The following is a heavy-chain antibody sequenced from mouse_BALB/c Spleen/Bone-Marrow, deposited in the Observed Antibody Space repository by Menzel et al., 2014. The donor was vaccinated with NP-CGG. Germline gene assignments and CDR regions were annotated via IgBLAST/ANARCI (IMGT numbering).Heavy chain of an antibody. Sequence: EVQLQQSGAELVKPGAPVKLSCTASVFNIKDTYMHWVKQRPEQGLEWIGRVDPANGNTKYDPKFQGKATITADTSSNTAYLQLSSLTSEDTAVYYCARYYYGSSYFDYWGQGTTLTVSS. CDR1: VFNIKDTY. J-gene: IGHJ2*01. CDR3: ARYYYGSSYFDY. D-gene: IGHD1-1*01. V-gene: IGHV14-3*02. CDR2: VDPANGNT.